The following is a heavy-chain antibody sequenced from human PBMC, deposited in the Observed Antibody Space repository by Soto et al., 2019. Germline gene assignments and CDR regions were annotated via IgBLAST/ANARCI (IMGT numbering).Heavy chain of an antibody. CDR2: ISGSGSNT. CDR3: ARDPSHSYYTLFYYFDY. J-gene: IGHJ4*02. CDR1: GFTFSTYA. D-gene: IGHD1-26*01. Sequence: PGGSLRLSCAASGFTFSTYAMSWVRQAPGKWLEWVSAISGSGSNTYYADSVKGRFTISRDDSKSTLYLQMNSLRAEDTAVYYCARDPSHSYYTLFYYFDYWGQGXLVTVSS. V-gene: IGHV3-23*01.